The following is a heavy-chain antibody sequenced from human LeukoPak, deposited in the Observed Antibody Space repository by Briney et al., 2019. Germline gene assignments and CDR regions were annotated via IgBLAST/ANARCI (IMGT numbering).Heavy chain of an antibody. CDR2: IYTSGST. CDR3: ARALTYYYDSSGYYDHDAFDI. D-gene: IGHD3-22*01. Sequence: SGTLSLTCTVSGGSISSYYWSWIRQPAGKGLEWIGRIYTSGSTNYNPSLKSRVTMSVDTSKNQFSLKLSSVTAADTAVYYCARALTYYYDSSGYYDHDAFDIWGQGTMVTVSS. V-gene: IGHV4-4*07. J-gene: IGHJ3*02. CDR1: GGSISSYY.